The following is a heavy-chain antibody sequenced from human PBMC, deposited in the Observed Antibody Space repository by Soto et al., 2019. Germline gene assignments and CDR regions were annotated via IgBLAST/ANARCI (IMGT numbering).Heavy chain of an antibody. V-gene: IGHV1-2*02. CDR1: GYTFTDYY. D-gene: IGHD1-1*01. CDR3: ARHPLSGNSPGVHAFDI. CDR2: INPNSGDT. Sequence: QVHLVQSGAEVKKPGASVKVSCKASGYTFTDYYMHWVRQAPGQGLEWMGWINPNSGDTNYAQKFQGRVTMTRDTSISTAYMELSGLTSDDTAVYFCARHPLSGNSPGVHAFDIWGQGTMVAVSS. J-gene: IGHJ3*02.